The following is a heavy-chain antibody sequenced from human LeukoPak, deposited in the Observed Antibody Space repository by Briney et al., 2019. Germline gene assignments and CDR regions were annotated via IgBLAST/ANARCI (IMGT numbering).Heavy chain of an antibody. J-gene: IGHJ4*02. V-gene: IGHV3-33*06. CDR1: GFPFSTNG. Sequence: GRSLRLSCAASGFPFSTNGMHWVRQAPGKGLSGGQIIWYDGSNKYYADSVKGRFTISRDNSKNTLYLQMNSLRAEDTAVYYCAKGDDSGSYYPLDYWGQGTLVAVSS. CDR3: AKGDDSGSYYPLDY. CDR2: IWYDGSNK. D-gene: IGHD1-26*01.